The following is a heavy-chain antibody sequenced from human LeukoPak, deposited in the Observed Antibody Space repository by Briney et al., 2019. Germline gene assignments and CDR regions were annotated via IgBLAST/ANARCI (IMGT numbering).Heavy chain of an antibody. D-gene: IGHD5-18*01. CDR2: IYYSGST. CDR1: GGSISSYY. J-gene: IGHJ4*02. V-gene: IGHV4-59*01. CDR3: ARFGGYRYGSAADY. Sequence: PSESLSLTCTVSGGSISSYYWSWIRQPPGKGLEWIGYIYYSGSTNYNPSLKSRVTISVDTSKNQFSLKLSSVTAADTAVYYCARFGGYRYGSAADYWGQGTLVTVSS.